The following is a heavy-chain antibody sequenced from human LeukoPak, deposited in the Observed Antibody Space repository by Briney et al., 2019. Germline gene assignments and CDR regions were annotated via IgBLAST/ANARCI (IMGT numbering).Heavy chain of an antibody. V-gene: IGHV1-24*01. CDR1: GYTLTELC. CDR3: AKGPPGSDNDWYFDL. Sequence: ASVKVFCKVSGYTLTELCIHWVRQAPGKGLEWMGGFDPEENKRIYAQKFKGRVTMTEDTSTDTAYMELSSLRFEDTAVYFCAKGPPGSDNDWYFDLWGRGTLVTVSS. CDR2: FDPEENKR. D-gene: IGHD6-19*01. J-gene: IGHJ2*01.